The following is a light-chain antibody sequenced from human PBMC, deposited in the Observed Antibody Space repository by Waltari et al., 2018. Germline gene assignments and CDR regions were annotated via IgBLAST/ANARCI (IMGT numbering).Light chain of an antibody. J-gene: IGLJ3*02. CDR1: SSNIGAGFA. CDR3: QSYGSDWV. Sequence: QSVLTQPPSVSGAPGPRVTISCPGSSSNIGAGFAVHWYQQLPGTAPKLLIYGNNNRPSGVPDRFSGSKSGTSASLAITGLQAEDEADYYCQSYGSDWVFGGGTKLTVL. CDR2: GNN. V-gene: IGLV1-40*01.